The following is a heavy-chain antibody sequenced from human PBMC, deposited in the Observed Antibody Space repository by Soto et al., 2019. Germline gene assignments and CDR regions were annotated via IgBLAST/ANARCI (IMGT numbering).Heavy chain of an antibody. D-gene: IGHD3-3*01. J-gene: IGHJ4*02. CDR2: LSKDGSRT. CDR3: GRDLGGVWSY. Sequence: EVQLVESGGGLVQPGGSLRLSCAASGFTFSNYWFHWVRQAPGKGLVWVSRLSKDGSRTDYADSVKGRFTIFRDNARNTRYLQINSLRAEDTAVYYCGRDLGGVWSYWGQGTLVTVSS. CDR1: GFTFSNYW. V-gene: IGHV3-74*01.